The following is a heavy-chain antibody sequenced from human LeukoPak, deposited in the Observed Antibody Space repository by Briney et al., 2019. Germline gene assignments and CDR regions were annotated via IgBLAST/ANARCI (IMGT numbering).Heavy chain of an antibody. Sequence: SETLSLTCAVYGGSFSDYHWSWIRQPPGKGLEWIGEVNHSGSTKYNPSLKSRVTISLDTSKNQFSLKLSSVTAADTAVYYCARKDASSDYYNWGQATLVNGSS. CDR1: GGSFSDYH. D-gene: IGHD3-22*01. CDR3: ARKDASSDYYN. CDR2: VNHSGST. V-gene: IGHV4-34*01. J-gene: IGHJ4*02.